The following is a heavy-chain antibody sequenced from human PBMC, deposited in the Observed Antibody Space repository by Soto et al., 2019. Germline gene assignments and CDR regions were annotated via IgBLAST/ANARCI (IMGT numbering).Heavy chain of an antibody. D-gene: IGHD3-10*01. CDR3: AAESRVRGSYYYYGMDV. Sequence: SVKVSCKASGFTFTSSAVQWVRQARGQRLEWIGWIVVGSGNTNYAQKFQERVTITRDMSTSTAYMELSSLRSEDTAVYYCAAESRVRGSYYYYGMDVWGQGTTVTVSS. CDR2: IVVGSGNT. V-gene: IGHV1-58*01. J-gene: IGHJ6*02. CDR1: GFTFTSSA.